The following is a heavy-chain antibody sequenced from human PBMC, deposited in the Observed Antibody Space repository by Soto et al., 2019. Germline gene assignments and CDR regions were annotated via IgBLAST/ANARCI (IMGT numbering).Heavy chain of an antibody. J-gene: IGHJ4*02. CDR2: IWYDGSNK. D-gene: IGHD3-3*01. V-gene: IGHV3-33*01. CDR3: ARDRRDYDFWSGYYFDY. CDR1: GFTFSSYG. Sequence: GGSLRLSCAASGFTFSSYGMHWVRQAPGKGLEWVAVIWYDGSNKYYADSVKGRFTISRDNSKNTLYLQMNSLRAEDTAVYYCARDRRDYDFWSGYYFDYWGQGXLVTVSS.